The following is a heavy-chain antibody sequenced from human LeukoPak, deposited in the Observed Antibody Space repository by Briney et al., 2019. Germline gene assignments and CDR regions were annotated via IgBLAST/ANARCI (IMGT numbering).Heavy chain of an antibody. CDR1: GYTFTSYD. Sequence: ASVKVSCKASGYTFTSYDINWVRQATGQGLEWMGWMNPNSGNTGYAQKFQGRVTMTRNTSISTAYMELSSLRSEDTAVYYCARARGALLWFRGAIITMIVVVSCYFDYWGQGTLVTVSS. D-gene: IGHD3-22*01. CDR2: MNPNSGNT. V-gene: IGHV1-8*01. J-gene: IGHJ4*02. CDR3: ARARGALLWFRGAIITMIVVVSCYFDY.